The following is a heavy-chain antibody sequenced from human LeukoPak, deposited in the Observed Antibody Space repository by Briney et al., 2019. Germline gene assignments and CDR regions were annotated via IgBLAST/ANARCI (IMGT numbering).Heavy chain of an antibody. V-gene: IGHV3-30*18. CDR1: GFTFSSYG. CDR2: ISYDGSNK. D-gene: IGHD3-3*01. J-gene: IGHJ4*02. Sequence: PGGSLRLSCAASGFTFSSYGMHWVRQAPGKGLEWVAVISYDGSNKYYADSVKGRFAFSRDNSKNTLYLQMNSLRAEDTAVYYCAKDGFGMVDYWGQGTLVTVSS. CDR3: AKDGFGMVDY.